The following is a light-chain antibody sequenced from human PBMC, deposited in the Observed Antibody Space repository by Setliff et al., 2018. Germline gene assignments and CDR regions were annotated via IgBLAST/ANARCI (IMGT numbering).Light chain of an antibody. CDR3: SSYAGNYIYV. Sequence: QSALTQPPSASGSPGQSVAISCTGTSRDVGGFNFVSWYQQHPGKAPKLIIYEVSKRPSGVPDRVSGSKSGNTASLTVSGLQAEDEADYYCSSYAGNYIYVFGSGTKVTVL. CDR1: SRDVGGFNF. V-gene: IGLV2-8*01. CDR2: EVS. J-gene: IGLJ1*01.